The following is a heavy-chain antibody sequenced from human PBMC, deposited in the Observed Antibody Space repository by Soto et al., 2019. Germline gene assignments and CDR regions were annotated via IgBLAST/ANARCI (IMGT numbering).Heavy chain of an antibody. CDR2: INWNGGST. CDR3: ARGIFYSSSWTALPMDV. J-gene: IGHJ6*03. CDR1: GFTFDDYG. D-gene: IGHD6-13*01. V-gene: IGHV3-20*01. Sequence: GGSLRLSCAASGFTFDDYGMSWVRQAPGKGLEWVSGINWNGGSTGYADSVKGRFTISRDNAKNSLYLQMNSLRAEDTALYHCARGIFYSSSWTALPMDVWGKGTTVTVSS.